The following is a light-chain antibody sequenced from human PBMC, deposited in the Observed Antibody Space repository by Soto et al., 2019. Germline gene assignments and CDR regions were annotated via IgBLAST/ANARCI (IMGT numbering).Light chain of an antibody. Sequence: QSVLTQPPSVSGAPGQTVTISCTGSNSKIGAGFDVHWFQQFPGTAPILLIYRNTNRPSGVPDRFSGSKSCTAASLAITGLQAEDEADDYCQSYDRALSGSYVFGSGTKLTVL. CDR3: QSYDRALSGSYV. CDR2: RNT. V-gene: IGLV1-40*01. J-gene: IGLJ1*01. CDR1: NSKIGAGFD.